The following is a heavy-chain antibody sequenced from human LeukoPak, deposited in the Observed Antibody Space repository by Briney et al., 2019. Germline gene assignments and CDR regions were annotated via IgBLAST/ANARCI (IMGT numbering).Heavy chain of an antibody. V-gene: IGHV3-53*01. CDR2: IYSGGST. CDR3: AKDGNWARFEN. J-gene: IGHJ4*02. Sequence: GGSLRLSCAASGFTVSSNYMNWVRQAPGKGLEWVSVIYSGGSTYYADSVKGRFTISRDNSKNTLYLQMNSPRAEDTAAYYCAKDGNWARFENWGQGTLVTVSS. CDR1: GFTVSSNY. D-gene: IGHD7-27*01.